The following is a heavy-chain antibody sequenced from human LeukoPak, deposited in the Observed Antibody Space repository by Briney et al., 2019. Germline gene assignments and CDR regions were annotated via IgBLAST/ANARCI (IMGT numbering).Heavy chain of an antibody. Sequence: GGSLRLSCAASGLTFSSYAMSWVRQAPGKGLEWVSAISGSGGSTYYADSVKGRFTISRDNSKNTLYLQMNSLRAEDTAVYYCAKGTLDIVVVPAAPKVYYFDYWGQGTLVTVSS. D-gene: IGHD2-2*01. CDR2: ISGSGGST. CDR3: AKGTLDIVVVPAAPKVYYFDY. J-gene: IGHJ4*02. CDR1: GLTFSSYA. V-gene: IGHV3-23*01.